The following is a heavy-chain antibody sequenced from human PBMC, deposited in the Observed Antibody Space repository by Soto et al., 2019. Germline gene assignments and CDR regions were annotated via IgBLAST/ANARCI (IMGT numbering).Heavy chain of an antibody. V-gene: IGHV2-70*04. D-gene: IGHD3-3*01. CDR3: ARDRLVRDFWSGYYYYYGMDV. J-gene: IGHJ6*02. Sequence: GSGPTLVNPTQTLTLTCTFSGFSLSTSGMRVSWIRQPPGKALEWLARIDWDDDKFYSTSLKTRLTISKGTSKNQVVLTMTNMDPVDTATYYCARDRLVRDFWSGYYYYYGMDVWGQGTTVTVSS. CDR2: IDWDDDK. CDR1: GFSLSTSGMR.